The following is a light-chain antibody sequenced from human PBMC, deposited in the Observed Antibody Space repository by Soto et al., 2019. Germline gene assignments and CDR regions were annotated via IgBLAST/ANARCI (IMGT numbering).Light chain of an antibody. V-gene: IGKV3-11*01. CDR2: DAS. Sequence: EIVLTQSPATLSLSPGERATLSCRASQSVSSYLAWYQQKPGQAPRLLIYDASNRATGIPARFSGSGSGTDFTLTISSLEPDDFAVYYCHQRTNWPHTFGQGTKLEI. CDR3: HQRTNWPHT. J-gene: IGKJ2*01. CDR1: QSVSSY.